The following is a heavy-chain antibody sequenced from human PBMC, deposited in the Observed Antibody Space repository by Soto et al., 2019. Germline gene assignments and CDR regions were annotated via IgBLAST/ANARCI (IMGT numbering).Heavy chain of an antibody. V-gene: IGHV2-5*02. D-gene: IGHD5-12*01. CDR1: GFSLSTRGVG. CDR2: IFWDDDK. Sequence: QITLKESGPTLVKPTQPLTLTCSFSGFSLSTRGVGVGWIRQPPGKALEWLALIFWDDDKWYSPSLRSRLTISEDTSKNQVVHTMTNIDPVDTATYYCAHRSRGYAYYFDRWGQGTLVTVSS. J-gene: IGHJ4*02. CDR3: AHRSRGYAYYFDR.